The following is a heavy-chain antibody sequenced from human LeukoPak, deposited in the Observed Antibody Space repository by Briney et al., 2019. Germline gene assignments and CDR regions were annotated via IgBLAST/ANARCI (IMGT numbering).Heavy chain of an antibody. CDR2: ISTSSSYI. CDR3: ARNRGDPSYFDY. D-gene: IGHD4-17*01. J-gene: IGHJ4*02. Sequence: PGGSLSLSCTASGFTFNGYSMNWVRQAPGKGLELVSSISTSSSYIYYADSVKGRFTISRNNPKNSLYLQMNSLRAEDTAVYYCARNRGDPSYFDYWGQGTLVTVSS. CDR1: GFTFNGYS. V-gene: IGHV3-21*01.